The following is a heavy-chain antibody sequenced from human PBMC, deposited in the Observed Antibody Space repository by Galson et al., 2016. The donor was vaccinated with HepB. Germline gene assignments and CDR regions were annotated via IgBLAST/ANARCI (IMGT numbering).Heavy chain of an antibody. V-gene: IGHV4-4*02. D-gene: IGHD2-15*01. Sequence: SETLSLTCAVSGGSISNNNWWSWVRQAPGKGLEWIGDIYHTGSVNCNPSLKSRVIISLDKSKNQFALQPSSVTAADTAVYYCARWSCSGGTCYTSDYWGQGTLVTVSS. CDR1: GGSISNNNW. CDR3: ARWSCSGGTCYTSDY. J-gene: IGHJ4*02. CDR2: IYHTGSV.